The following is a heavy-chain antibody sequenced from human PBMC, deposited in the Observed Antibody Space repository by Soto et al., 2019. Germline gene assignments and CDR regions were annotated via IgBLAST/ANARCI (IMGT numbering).Heavy chain of an antibody. D-gene: IGHD3-3*01. CDR1: GFTFSSYA. CDR2: ISYDGSNK. J-gene: IGHJ6*02. V-gene: IGHV3-30-3*01. Sequence: GGSLRLSCAASGFTFSSYAMHWVRQAPGKGLEWVAVISYDGSNKYYADSVKGRFTISRDNSKNTLYLQMNSLRAEDTAVYYCARALGRGYDFWSGYYEPPYYYYGMDVWGQGTTVTVSS. CDR3: ARALGRGYDFWSGYYEPPYYYYGMDV.